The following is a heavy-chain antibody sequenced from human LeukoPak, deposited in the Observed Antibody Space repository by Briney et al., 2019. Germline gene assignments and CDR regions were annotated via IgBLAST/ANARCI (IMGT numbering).Heavy chain of an antibody. CDR1: GGTFSSYA. CDR3: ARTGYCSGGSCYPITGTTA. V-gene: IGHV1-18*01. Sequence: AASVKVSCKASGGTFSSYAISWVRQAPGQGLEWMGWISAYNGNTNYAQKLQGRVTMTTDTSTSTAYMELRSLRSDDTAVYYCARTGYCSGGSCYPITGTTAWGQGTLVTVSS. CDR2: ISAYNGNT. J-gene: IGHJ4*02. D-gene: IGHD2-15*01.